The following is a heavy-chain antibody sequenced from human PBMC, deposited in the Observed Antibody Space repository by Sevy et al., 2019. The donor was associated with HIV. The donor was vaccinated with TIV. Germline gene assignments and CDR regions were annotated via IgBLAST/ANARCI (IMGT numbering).Heavy chain of an antibody. Sequence: GGFLSLSCAASGFTFNSHGFHWVRQAPGKGLEWVVLISYDGRIKYYADSVKGRFIISRDDARNTLYLQMSGLRAEDTAVYYCAREGGHTAAWSPGNFWGQGTLVTVSS. CDR2: ISYDGRIK. D-gene: IGHD2-15*01. CDR3: AREGGHTAAWSPGNF. CDR1: GFTFNSHG. V-gene: IGHV3-30*15. J-gene: IGHJ4*02.